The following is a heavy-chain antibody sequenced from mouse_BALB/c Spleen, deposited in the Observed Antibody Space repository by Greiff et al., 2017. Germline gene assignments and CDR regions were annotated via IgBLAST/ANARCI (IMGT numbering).Heavy chain of an antibody. CDR1: GFTFSNYW. V-gene: IGHV6-6*02. Sequence: EVQVVESGGGLVQPGGSMKLSCVASGFTFSNYWMNWVRQSPEKGLEWVAEIRLKSNNYATHYAESVKGRFTISRDDSKSSVYLQMNNLRAEDTGIYYCTRDGPLGGAMDYWGQGTSVTVSS. CDR2: IRLKSNNYAT. D-gene: IGHD2-3*01. CDR3: TRDGPLGGAMDY. J-gene: IGHJ4*01.